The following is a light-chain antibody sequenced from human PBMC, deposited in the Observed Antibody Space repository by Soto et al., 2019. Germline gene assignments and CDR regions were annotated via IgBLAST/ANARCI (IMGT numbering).Light chain of an antibody. V-gene: IGLV1-40*01. CDR1: SSNIGAGYD. Sequence: QSVLTQPPSVSGAPGQSVTISCTGSSSNIGAGYDVHWYQQLPGTAPKLLIYSNNNRPSGVPDRFSGSKSGTSASLAITGLQAEDEADYYCHSYDSSLTGGIFGGGTKLTVL. CDR2: SNN. CDR3: HSYDSSLTGGI. J-gene: IGLJ2*01.